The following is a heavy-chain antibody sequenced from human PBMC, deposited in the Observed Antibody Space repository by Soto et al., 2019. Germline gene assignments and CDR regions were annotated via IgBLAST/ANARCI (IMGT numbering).Heavy chain of an antibody. V-gene: IGHV2-5*02. D-gene: IGHD3-3*01. J-gene: IGHJ4*02. CDR1: GFSLTTSGVG. Sequence: QITLNESGPTQVKPRQTLTLTCTFSGFSLTTSGVGVGWIRQSPGKAPEWLALIYWDDDKRYSPSLKSRLTTTKDTSNNRVFMTMADLDPADTATYYCAHRVLRSVFGLVTTTAIYFDFWGQGTPVAVSS. CDR2: IYWDDDK. CDR3: AHRVLRSVFGLVTTTAIYFDF.